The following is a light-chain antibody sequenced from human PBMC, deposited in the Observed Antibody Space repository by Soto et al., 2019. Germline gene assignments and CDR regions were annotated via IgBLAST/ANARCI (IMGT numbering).Light chain of an antibody. CDR2: WAS. V-gene: IGKV4-1*01. Sequence: DIVMTQSPDSLAVSLGERATINCKSSQSVLYSSNNKSYLAWYQQKPGQPPKLLIYWASTRESGVPDRFSGSGSGTDFTLTISSPQAEDVAVYYCQQYYSTSMYTFGQGTKLEIK. J-gene: IGKJ2*01. CDR3: QQYYSTSMYT. CDR1: QSVLYSSNNKSY.